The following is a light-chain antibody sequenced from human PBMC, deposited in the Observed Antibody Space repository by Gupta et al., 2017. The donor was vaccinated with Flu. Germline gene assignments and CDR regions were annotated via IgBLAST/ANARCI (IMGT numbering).Light chain of an antibody. V-gene: IGKV1-33*01. J-gene: IGKJ2*03. CDR1: QDITNS. CDR2: DAS. CDR3: QHYDDLPPS. Sequence: PSSLSASVGDRVTITCQASQDITNSLNWYQQKPGKAPNLLIYDASKLQTGVPSRFSGSGSGTDFTFTISSLQPEDFATYYCQHYDDLPPSFGQGTKLEIK.